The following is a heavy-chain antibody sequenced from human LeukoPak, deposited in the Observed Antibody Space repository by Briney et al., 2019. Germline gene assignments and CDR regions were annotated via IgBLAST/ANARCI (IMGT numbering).Heavy chain of an antibody. CDR3: ARGFPYFDGYNLDY. CDR1: GGTFSSYA. J-gene: IGHJ4*02. V-gene: IGHV1-18*01. Sequence: ASVKVSCKASGGTFSSYAISWVRQAPGQGLEWMGWISAYNGNTNYAQKLQGRVTMTTDTSTSTAYMELRSLRSDDTAVYYCARGFPYFDGYNLDYWGQGTLVTVSS. CDR2: ISAYNGNT. D-gene: IGHD5-24*01.